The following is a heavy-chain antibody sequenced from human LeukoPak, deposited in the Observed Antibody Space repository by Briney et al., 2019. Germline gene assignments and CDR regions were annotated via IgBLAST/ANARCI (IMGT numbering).Heavy chain of an antibody. CDR2: IIPILGIA. Sequence: SVKVSCKASGGTFSSYTISWVRQAPGQGLEWMGRIIPILGIANYAQKFQGRVTITADKSTSTAYMELSSLRSEDTAVYYCARGYDFWSGYYRFDPWGQGTLVTVSS. D-gene: IGHD3-3*01. CDR3: ARGYDFWSGYYRFDP. J-gene: IGHJ5*02. V-gene: IGHV1-69*02. CDR1: GGTFSSYT.